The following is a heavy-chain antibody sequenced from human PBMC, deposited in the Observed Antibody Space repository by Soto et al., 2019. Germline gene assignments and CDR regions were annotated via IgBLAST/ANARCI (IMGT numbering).Heavy chain of an antibody. CDR1: GFTFSSYG. V-gene: IGHV3-30*03. CDR3: AAIDYDFWSGYLDY. J-gene: IGHJ4*02. D-gene: IGHD3-3*01. Sequence: PGGSLRLSCAASGFTFSSYGMHWVRQAPGKGLEWVAVISYDGSNKYYADSVEGRFTISRDNPKNTLYLQMNSLRAEDTAVYYCAAIDYDFWSGYLDYWGQGTLVTVSS. CDR2: ISYDGSNK.